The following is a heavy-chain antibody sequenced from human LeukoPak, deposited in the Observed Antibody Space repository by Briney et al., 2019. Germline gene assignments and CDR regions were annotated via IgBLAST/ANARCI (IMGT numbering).Heavy chain of an antibody. V-gene: IGHV4-39*07. CDR3: AREQQTYYYGSGSYSLLRWFDP. D-gene: IGHD3-10*01. J-gene: IGHJ5*02. CDR1: GGSISSSSYY. Sequence: SETLSLTCTVSGGSISSSSYYWGWIRQPPGKGLEWIGSIYYSGSTYYNPSLKSRVTISVDTSKNQFSLKLSSVTAADTAVYYCAREQQTYYYGSGSYSLLRWFDPWGQGTLVTVSS. CDR2: IYYSGST.